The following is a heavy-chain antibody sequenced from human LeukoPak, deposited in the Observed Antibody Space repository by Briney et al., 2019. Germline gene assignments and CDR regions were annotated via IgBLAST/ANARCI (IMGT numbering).Heavy chain of an antibody. V-gene: IGHV3-23*01. J-gene: IGHJ4*02. Sequence: GGSLRLSCEASGFTFSNYGMNWVRQAPGKGLEWVSSIRIRSDVTHYADSVQGRFTISRDDSKNMVYLQMNSLRAEDTALYYCAKVFDTSGYCFFFDDWGQGTLVTVSS. D-gene: IGHD3-22*01. CDR2: IRIRSDVT. CDR3: AKVFDTSGYCFFFDD. CDR1: GFTFSNYG.